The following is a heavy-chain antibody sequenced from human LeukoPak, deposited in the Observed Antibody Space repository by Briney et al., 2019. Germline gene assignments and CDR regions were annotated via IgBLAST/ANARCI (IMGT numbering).Heavy chain of an antibody. Sequence: GESLKISCKGSGYSFTNCWIGWVRQMPGKGLELMGIIFPGDSTTRYSPSFQGQVTIPADKSISTAYLQWSSLKASDSAMYYCARSLYGSGSYSLVAYWGQGTLVTVSS. CDR2: IFPGDSTT. V-gene: IGHV5-51*01. CDR3: ARSLYGSGSYSLVAY. CDR1: GYSFTNCW. D-gene: IGHD3-10*01. J-gene: IGHJ4*02.